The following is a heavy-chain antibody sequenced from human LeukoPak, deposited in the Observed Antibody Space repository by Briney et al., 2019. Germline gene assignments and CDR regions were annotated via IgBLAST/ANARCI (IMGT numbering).Heavy chain of an antibody. CDR2: INSGGSTV. V-gene: IGHV3-48*03. CDR3: ARDQGYTTSWYDY. J-gene: IGHJ4*02. CDR1: GFIFSSFE. Sequence: GGSLRLSCAASGFIFSSFEMNWVRQAPGKGLEWVSYINSGGSTVYYADSVKGRFTVSRNNAKNSLYLQLNSLRAEDTAIYYCARDQGYTTSWYDYWGQGTLVTVSS. D-gene: IGHD6-13*01.